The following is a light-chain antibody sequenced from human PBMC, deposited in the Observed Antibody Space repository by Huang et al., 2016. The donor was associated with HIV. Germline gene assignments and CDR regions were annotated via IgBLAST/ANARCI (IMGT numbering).Light chain of an antibody. CDR1: QSVLSMPTNKLY. CDR3: QQYYISPPT. CDR2: WAS. Sequence: DIVMTQSPDSLAVSLGERATINCKSSQSVLSMPTNKLYLAWYQQRPGQSPTLLIYWASTRRSGVPDRFSASGSGTHFTLTISSLQAEDVAFYYCQQYYISPPTFGQGTKLEI. J-gene: IGKJ2*01. V-gene: IGKV4-1*01.